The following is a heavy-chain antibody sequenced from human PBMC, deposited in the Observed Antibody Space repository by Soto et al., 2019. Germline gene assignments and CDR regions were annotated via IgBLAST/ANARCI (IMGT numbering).Heavy chain of an antibody. CDR3: TGQYIWNDTYSAP. CDR2: SYYSGTT. Sequence: QLQLQEAGPGLVTPSQALSLTCTVSGASISVHSYYWTWIRQPPGKGLEWIGSSYYSGTTYFNPSLRSRPPLPVDPSKNKFSRGLTSVPAADTAIYYCTGQYIWNDTYSAPWGPGALATVPS. V-gene: IGHV4-39*01. J-gene: IGHJ5*02. D-gene: IGHD2-15*01. CDR1: GASISVHSYY.